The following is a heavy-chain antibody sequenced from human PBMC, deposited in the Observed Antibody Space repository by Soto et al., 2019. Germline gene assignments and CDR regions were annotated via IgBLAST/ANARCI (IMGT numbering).Heavy chain of an antibody. D-gene: IGHD3-22*01. Sequence: QVQLVQSGAEVKKPGASVKVSCKASGYTFTAYYMHWLRQAPGQGLEWMGWINPNSGGTNYAQRLQGRVTVTNDTSISTTYMELSSLGSDDTAVYYCARGDFDRSGNYNAGWFAPWGQGTLVTVSS. CDR1: GYTFTAYY. CDR3: ARGDFDRSGNYNAGWFAP. J-gene: IGHJ5*02. CDR2: INPNSGGT. V-gene: IGHV1-2*02.